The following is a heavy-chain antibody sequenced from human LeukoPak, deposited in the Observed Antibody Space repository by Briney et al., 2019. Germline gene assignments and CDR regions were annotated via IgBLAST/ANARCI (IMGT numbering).Heavy chain of an antibody. Sequence: ASVKVSGKASGYTFTGYYMHWVRQAPGQGLEWMGWINPNSGGTNYAQKFQGRATMTRDTSISTAYMELSRLRSDDTAVYYCAREGDIAAANNWFDPWGQGTLVTVSS. CDR1: GYTFTGYY. V-gene: IGHV1-2*02. D-gene: IGHD6-13*01. J-gene: IGHJ5*02. CDR2: INPNSGGT. CDR3: AREGDIAAANNWFDP.